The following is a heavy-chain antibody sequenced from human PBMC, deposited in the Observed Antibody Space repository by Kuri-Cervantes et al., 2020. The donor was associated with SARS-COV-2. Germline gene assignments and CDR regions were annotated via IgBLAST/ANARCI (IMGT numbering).Heavy chain of an antibody. Sequence: TVSCKGAGYSLTSYWIGWVRQMPGKGLEWMGVIYPCDSDTRYSPSFQGQVTISADKSISTAYLQWCSLKASDTAMYYCARLPYYYYMDVWGKGTTVTVSS. CDR1: GYSLTSYW. V-gene: IGHV5-51*01. CDR3: ARLPYYYYMDV. CDR2: IYPCDSDT. J-gene: IGHJ6*03.